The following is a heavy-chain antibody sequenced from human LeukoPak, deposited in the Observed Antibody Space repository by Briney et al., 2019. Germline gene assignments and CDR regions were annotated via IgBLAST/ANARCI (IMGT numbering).Heavy chain of an antibody. CDR2: INHSGGT. D-gene: IGHD3-22*01. J-gene: IGHJ4*02. V-gene: IGHV4-34*01. Sequence: SETLSLTCAVYGGSFSGYYWSWIRQPPGKGLEWIGEINHSGGTNYNPSLKSRITISVDTSKNQFSLKLSSVTAADTAVYYCARGPDYYDSSGFYFDYWGQGTLVTVSS. CDR3: ARGPDYYDSSGFYFDY. CDR1: GGSFSGYY.